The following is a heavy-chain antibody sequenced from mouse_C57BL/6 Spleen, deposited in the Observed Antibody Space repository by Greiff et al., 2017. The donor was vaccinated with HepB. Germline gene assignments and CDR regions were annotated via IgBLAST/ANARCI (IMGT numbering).Heavy chain of an antibody. J-gene: IGHJ3*01. CDR2: ISDGGSYT. CDR3: ASLAWFAY. V-gene: IGHV5-4*01. CDR1: GFTFSSYA. Sequence: EVQLQESGGGLVKPGGSLKLSCAASGFTFSSYAMSWVRQTPEKRLEWVATISDGGSYTYYPDNVKGRFTISRDNAKNNLYLQMSHLKSEDTAMYYCASLAWFAYWGQGTLVTVSA.